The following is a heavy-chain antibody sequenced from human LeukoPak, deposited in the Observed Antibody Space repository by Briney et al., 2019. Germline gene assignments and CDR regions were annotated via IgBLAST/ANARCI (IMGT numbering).Heavy chain of an antibody. CDR2: ISSSSTYI. Sequence: GGSLRLSCAASGFPFSSYSMNWVRQAPGKGLEWVSSISSSSTYIYYADSVKGRFTISRDNANNSLYLQMNSLRAEDTAMYYCARGVADYYDSSGYQNWGQGTLVTVSS. CDR1: GFPFSSYS. V-gene: IGHV3-21*04. CDR3: ARGVADYYDSSGYQN. J-gene: IGHJ4*02. D-gene: IGHD3-22*01.